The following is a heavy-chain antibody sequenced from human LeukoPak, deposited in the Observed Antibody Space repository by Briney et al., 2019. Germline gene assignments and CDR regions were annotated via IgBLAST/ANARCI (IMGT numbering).Heavy chain of an antibody. CDR2: IFYSGST. V-gene: IGHV4-39*01. Sequence: PSETLSRTCTVSGGSISSGSYYWAWIRQPPGKGLEWIGSIFYSGSTFYNPSLQSRVTMSVDTSKNQFSLRLASVTAADTALYYCARRYDFWTDYMPSAFEIWGQGTMVTVSS. CDR1: GGSISSGSYY. CDR3: ARRYDFWTDYMPSAFEI. J-gene: IGHJ3*02. D-gene: IGHD3-3*01.